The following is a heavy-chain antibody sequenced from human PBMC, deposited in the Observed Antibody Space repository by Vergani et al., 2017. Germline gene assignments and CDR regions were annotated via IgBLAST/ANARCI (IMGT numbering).Heavy chain of an antibody. CDR1: GFTFSSYW. D-gene: IGHD6-13*01. CDR3: ATAAGTLGYYYYYMDV. Sequence: EVQLVESGGGLVQPGGSLRLSCAASGFTFSSYWMSWVRQAPGKGLEWVANIKQDGSEKYYVDSVKGRFTISRDNAKNSLYLQMNSLRSEDTAVYYCATAAGTLGYYYYYMDVWGKGTTVTVSS. J-gene: IGHJ6*03. V-gene: IGHV3-7*03. CDR2: IKQDGSEK.